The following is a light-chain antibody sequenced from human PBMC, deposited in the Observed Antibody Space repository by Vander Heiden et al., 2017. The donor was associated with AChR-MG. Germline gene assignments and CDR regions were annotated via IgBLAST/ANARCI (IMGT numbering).Light chain of an antibody. CDR3: NSRDSSANHVV. J-gene: IGLJ2*01. Sequence: SSELTQDPAVSVALGQTVRITCQGDDLRNYYASWYQQKPGQAPVLVIFAKNNRPSGIPDRFSGSSSGNTASLTITGARAEDEADYYCNSRDSSANHVVFGGGTKLTVL. CDR1: DLRNYY. V-gene: IGLV3-19*01. CDR2: AKN.